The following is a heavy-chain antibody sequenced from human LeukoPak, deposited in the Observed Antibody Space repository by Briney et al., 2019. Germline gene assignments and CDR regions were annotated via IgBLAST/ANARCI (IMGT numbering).Heavy chain of an antibody. CDR2: ISGSGGST. CDR3: AELGIAMIGGV. J-gene: IGHJ6*04. Sequence: GGSLRLSCAASGFTFSSYAMSWVRQAPGKGLEWVSAISGSGGSTYYADSVKGRFTISRDNAKNSLYLQMNSLRAEDTAVYYCAELGIAMIGGVWGKGTTVTISS. V-gene: IGHV3-23*01. D-gene: IGHD3-10*02. CDR1: GFTFSSYA.